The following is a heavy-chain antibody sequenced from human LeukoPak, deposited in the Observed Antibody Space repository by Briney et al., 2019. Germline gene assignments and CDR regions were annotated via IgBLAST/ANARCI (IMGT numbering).Heavy chain of an antibody. J-gene: IGHJ4*02. CDR1: GFSISGGYY. D-gene: IGHD4-17*01. Sequence: SETLSLTCTVSGFSISGGYYWGWIRQPPGKGLEWIGSIYHSGSSYYNPSLKSRVTISVDTSMNQFSLKPSSVTDADTAVYFCAGDYGTAQNYIDFWGQGALVTVSS. V-gene: IGHV4-38-2*02. CDR2: IYHSGSS. CDR3: AGDYGTAQNYIDF.